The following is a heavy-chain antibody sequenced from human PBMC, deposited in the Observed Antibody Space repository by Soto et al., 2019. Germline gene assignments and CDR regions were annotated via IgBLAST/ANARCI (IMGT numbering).Heavy chain of an antibody. D-gene: IGHD4-17*01. V-gene: IGHV3-30*18. Sequence: GGSLRLSCAASGFTFSTYGMHWVRQTPGKGLEWVAVISYDGTNKFYSDSVNGRFTISRDNFKNTLTLQMNSLRADDTAVYSCAKDLQSYGDYDYYCYGMDVWGLGTRVTVSS. J-gene: IGHJ6*02. CDR3: AKDLQSYGDYDYYCYGMDV. CDR1: GFTFSTYG. CDR2: ISYDGTNK.